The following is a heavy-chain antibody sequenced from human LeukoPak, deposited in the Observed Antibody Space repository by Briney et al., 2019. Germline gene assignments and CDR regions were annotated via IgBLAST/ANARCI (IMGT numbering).Heavy chain of an antibody. D-gene: IGHD4-17*01. CDR2: IYYSGST. V-gene: IGHV4-39*01. Sequence: ETLSLTCTVSGGSISSSSYYWGWIRQPPGKGLEWIGSIYYSGSTYYNPSLKSRVTRCVDTSKNQFSLKLSSVTAADTAVYYCARLPTATPHAFDIWGQGTMVTVSS. CDR1: GGSISSSSYY. CDR3: ARLPTATPHAFDI. J-gene: IGHJ3*02.